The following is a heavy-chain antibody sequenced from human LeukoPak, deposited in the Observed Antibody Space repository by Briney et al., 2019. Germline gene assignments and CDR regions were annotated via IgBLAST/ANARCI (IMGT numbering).Heavy chain of an antibody. CDR1: GFTFSSYA. J-gene: IGHJ4*02. V-gene: IGHV3-30-3*01. D-gene: IGHD4-23*01. Sequence: GRSRRLSCAASGFTFSSYAMHWVRQAPGKVLEWVAVISYDGSNKYYADSVKGRFTISRDNSKNTLYLQMNSLRAEDTAVYYCARGATVVTADYWGQGTLVTVSS. CDR2: ISYDGSNK. CDR3: ARGATVVTADY.